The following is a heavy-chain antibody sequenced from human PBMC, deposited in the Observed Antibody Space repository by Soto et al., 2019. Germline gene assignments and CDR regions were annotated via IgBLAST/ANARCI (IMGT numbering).Heavy chain of an antibody. D-gene: IGHD4-17*01. CDR1: GFNFSTYG. Sequence: HVQLVESGGGVVQPGRSLRLSCAVSGFNFSTYGMHWVRQAPGKGLEWVAVISYDGSHKAFADSVKGRIAISRDNSKNPLFLQMNSLREEDTAVYYCAKDLVKTSRWPADWGQGTLVTVSS. V-gene: IGHV3-30*18. CDR3: AKDLVKTSRWPAD. CDR2: ISYDGSHK. J-gene: IGHJ4*02.